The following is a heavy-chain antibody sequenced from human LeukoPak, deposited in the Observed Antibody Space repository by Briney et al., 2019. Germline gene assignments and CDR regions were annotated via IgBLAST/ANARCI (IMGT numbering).Heavy chain of an antibody. CDR2: ISSGSSYT. J-gene: IGHJ4*02. D-gene: IGHD7-27*01. CDR3: SRGVGKLDY. CDR1: GFXFSDSY. Sequence: GGSLRLSCAASGFXFSDSYISWIRQAPGKGLEWVSYISSGSSYTTYADSVKGRFTISRDNAKNSLYLQMNSLRAEDTAVYYCSRGVGKLDYWGQGTLVTVSS. V-gene: IGHV3-11*06.